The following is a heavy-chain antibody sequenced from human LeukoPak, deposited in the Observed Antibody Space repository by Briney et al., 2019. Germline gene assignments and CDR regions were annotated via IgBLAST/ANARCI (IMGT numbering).Heavy chain of an antibody. J-gene: IGHJ4*02. CDR3: ARVGDSQALDY. Sequence: SETLSLTCAVSGGSISSSNWWTWVRQPPGKGLEWLGEIYHSGTTNYNPSLKSRVTISVDKSKNQFSLKLSSVTAADTAVYYCARVGDSQALDYWGQGTLVTVSS. V-gene: IGHV4-4*02. CDR1: GGSISSSNW. CDR2: IYHSGTT. D-gene: IGHD3-10*01.